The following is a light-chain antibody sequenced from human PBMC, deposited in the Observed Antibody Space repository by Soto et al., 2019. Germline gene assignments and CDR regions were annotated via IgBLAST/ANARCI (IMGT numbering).Light chain of an antibody. J-gene: IGLJ2*01. CDR1: SSDVGGYNY. V-gene: IGLV2-11*01. CDR2: DVI. Sequence: QSVLTQPRSVSGSPGQSVTISCTGTSSDVGGYNYVSWYQQHPGKAPKLMIYDVIKRPSGVPDRCSGSKSGNTASLTISGLQAEDESDYYCCSYAGSYTLVFGGGTKVTVL. CDR3: CSYAGSYTLV.